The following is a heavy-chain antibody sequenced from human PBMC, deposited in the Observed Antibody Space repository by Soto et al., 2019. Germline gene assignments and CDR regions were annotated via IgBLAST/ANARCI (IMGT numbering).Heavy chain of an antibody. CDR1: GFTFSSYA. D-gene: IGHD3-10*01. CDR3: AKDVWFGELSYNLFDP. J-gene: IGHJ5*02. CDR2: ISGTGVNT. Sequence: GGSLRLSCAASGFTFSSYAMTWVRQAPGKGLEWVSAISGTGVNTYYADSVKGRFTISRDNSKNTLYLQMHSLRAEDTAVYFCAKDVWFGELSYNLFDPWGQGTLVTVSS. V-gene: IGHV3-23*01.